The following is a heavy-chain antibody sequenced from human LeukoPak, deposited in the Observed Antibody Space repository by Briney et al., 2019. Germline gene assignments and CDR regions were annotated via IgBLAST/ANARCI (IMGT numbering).Heavy chain of an antibody. D-gene: IGHD1-26*01. CDR1: GFTFSSYA. J-gene: IGHJ4*02. CDR3: AKDPREGGSYWAEYYFDY. CDR2: ISGSGGST. V-gene: IGHV3-23*01. Sequence: GGSLRLSCAASGFTFSSYAMSWVRQAPGRGLEWVSSISGSGGSTFYADSVKGRFTISRDNSKNTLYLQMNSLRAEDTAVYYCAKDPREGGSYWAEYYFDYWGQGTLVTVSS.